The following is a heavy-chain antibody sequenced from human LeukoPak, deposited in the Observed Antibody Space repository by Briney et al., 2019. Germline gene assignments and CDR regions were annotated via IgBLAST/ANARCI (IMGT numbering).Heavy chain of an antibody. J-gene: IGHJ6*02. CDR3: ARDPSDYDFWTGTYYFSGLDV. V-gene: IGHV1-18*01. Sequence: ASVKVSCKASGYTFTSYGISWVRQAPGQGLEWMGWISAYNGNTNYAQKFQGRVTITADKSANIAYMELNTLRPDGTAVYYCARDPSDYDFWTGTYYFSGLDVWGQGTSVTVSS. CDR1: GYTFTSYG. CDR2: ISAYNGNT. D-gene: IGHD3-3*01.